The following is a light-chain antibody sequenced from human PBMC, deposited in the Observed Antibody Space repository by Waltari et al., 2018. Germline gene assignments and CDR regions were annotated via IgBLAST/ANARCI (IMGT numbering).Light chain of an antibody. Sequence: QLVLTQSPSASASLGASVKLTCTLSSGHSSNVIAWHQQQPEKGPRYLMKVNSDGSHSKGDKIPVRFSGSSAGAEHYLTSSSLQSEDEADYYCQTGGHGTWVFGGGTKLTVL. CDR2: VNSDGSH. V-gene: IGLV4-69*01. J-gene: IGLJ3*02. CDR1: SGHSSNV. CDR3: QTGGHGTWV.